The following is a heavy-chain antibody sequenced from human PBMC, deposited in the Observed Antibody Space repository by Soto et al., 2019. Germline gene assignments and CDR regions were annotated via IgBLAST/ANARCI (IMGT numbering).Heavy chain of an antibody. D-gene: IGHD3-9*01. CDR1: GGTFSGYG. CDR3: AKEGHYYDIVTGYHSYYGMDV. J-gene: IGHJ6*02. Sequence: WLLLRVPWGAAGGTFSGYGGHRVRQDTGKGLEWVAVISYDGSNKYYADSVKGRFTISRDNSKNTLYLQMNSLRAEDTAVYYCAKEGHYYDIVTGYHSYYGMDVSGQGPSVTVSS. V-gene: IGHV3-30*18. CDR2: ISYDGSNK.